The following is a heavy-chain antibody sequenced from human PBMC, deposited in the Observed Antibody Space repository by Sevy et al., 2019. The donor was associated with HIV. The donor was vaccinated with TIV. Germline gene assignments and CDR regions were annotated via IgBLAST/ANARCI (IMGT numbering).Heavy chain of an antibody. V-gene: IGHV3-53*01. D-gene: IGHD3-9*01. CDR1: GFTVSSNY. CDR3: ARVGRYFDWLLLDY. Sequence: GGSLRLSCAASGFTVSSNYMSWVRQAPGKGLEWVSVIYSGGSTYYADSVKGRFTISRDNSKNTLYLQMNSLRAEDTAVYYCARVGRYFDWLLLDYWGQGTLVTVSS. J-gene: IGHJ4*02. CDR2: IYSGGST.